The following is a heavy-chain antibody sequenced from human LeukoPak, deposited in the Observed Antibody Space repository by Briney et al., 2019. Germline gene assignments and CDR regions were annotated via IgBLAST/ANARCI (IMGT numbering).Heavy chain of an antibody. V-gene: IGHV2-5*02. CDR1: GCSVITSGVG. D-gene: IGHD3-10*01. CDR3: ARRGSGSYYNTLDS. J-gene: IGHJ4*02. Sequence: ESAPTLVKPTQTLTLTCTFSGCSVITSGVGVGWIRQPPGKALEWLALIYWDDDKRYSPSLKSRLNITKATSQNQVVLKITHMDPVDTATYYCARRGSGSYYNTLDSWGQGTLVTVSS. CDR2: IYWDDDK.